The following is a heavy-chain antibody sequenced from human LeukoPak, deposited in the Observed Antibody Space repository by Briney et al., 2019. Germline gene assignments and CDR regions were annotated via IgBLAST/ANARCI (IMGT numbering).Heavy chain of an antibody. Sequence: QAGGSLRLSCAASGFTFSSYAMSWVRQAPGKGLEWVSGISGSGGSTYYADSVKGRFTISRDNSKNTLYLQMNSLRAEDTAVYYCAKAATVTTDLDYWGQGTLVTVSS. CDR3: AKAATVTTDLDY. J-gene: IGHJ4*02. V-gene: IGHV3-23*01. CDR1: GFTFSSYA. D-gene: IGHD4-11*01. CDR2: ISGSGGST.